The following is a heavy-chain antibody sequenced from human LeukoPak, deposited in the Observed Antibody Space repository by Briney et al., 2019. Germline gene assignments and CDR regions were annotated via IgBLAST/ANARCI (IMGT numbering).Heavy chain of an antibody. D-gene: IGHD3-9*01. J-gene: IGHJ4*02. CDR2: IYHGGTV. Sequence: SETLSLTCAVSGYSISSGYYWGWIRQPPGKGLQWIGSIYHGGTVHYNSSLKSRVTISVDTSKNQFSLKLSSVTAADTAVYYCARLVDGVYFDYWGQGTLVTVSS. CDR3: ARLVDGVYFDY. CDR1: GYSISSGYY. V-gene: IGHV4-38-2*01.